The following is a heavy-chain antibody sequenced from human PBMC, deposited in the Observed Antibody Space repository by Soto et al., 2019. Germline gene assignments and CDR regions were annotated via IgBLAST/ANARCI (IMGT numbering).Heavy chain of an antibody. J-gene: IGHJ4*02. D-gene: IGHD3-10*01. Sequence: SGPTLVKPTQTLTLTCTFSGFSFSTTGVAVGWIRQPPGKALEWHALFYWSDDKRYSPSLKSRLTITKDTSKNQVVLTMTNMDLVDTATYYCAHTHLRGVIMPWGQGTLVTVSS. CDR1: GFSFSTTGVA. V-gene: IGHV2-5*01. CDR2: FYWSDDK. CDR3: AHTHLRGVIMP.